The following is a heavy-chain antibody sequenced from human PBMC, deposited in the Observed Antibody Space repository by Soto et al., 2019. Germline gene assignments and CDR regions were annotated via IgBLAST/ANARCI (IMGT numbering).Heavy chain of an antibody. CDR1: GFTFGDYA. D-gene: IGHD3-9*01. CDR3: TRVHFDWLVCPSDY. CDR2: IRSKAYGGTT. Sequence: EVQLVESGGGLVQPGRSLRLSCTASGFTFGDYAMSWFRQAPGKGLEWVGFIRSKAYGGTTEYAASVKGRFTISRDDSKSIAYLQMNSLKTEDTAVYYCTRVHFDWLVCPSDYWGQGTLVTVSS. J-gene: IGHJ4*02. V-gene: IGHV3-49*03.